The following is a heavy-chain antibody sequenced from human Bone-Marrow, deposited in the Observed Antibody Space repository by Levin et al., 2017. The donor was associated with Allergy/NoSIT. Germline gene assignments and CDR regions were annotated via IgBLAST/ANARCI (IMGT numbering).Heavy chain of an antibody. CDR1: GYSFTSYW. V-gene: IGHV5-51*01. J-gene: IGHJ3*01. Sequence: GESLKISCKGSGYSFTSYWIGWVRQMPGKGLEWMGIIYPGDSDTRYSPSFQGQVTISADKSISTAYLQWSSLKASDSAVYYCARPGRDCSGGSCYPGAFDCWGQGTMVTVSS. D-gene: IGHD2-15*01. CDR3: ARPGRDCSGGSCYPGAFDC. CDR2: IYPGDSDT.